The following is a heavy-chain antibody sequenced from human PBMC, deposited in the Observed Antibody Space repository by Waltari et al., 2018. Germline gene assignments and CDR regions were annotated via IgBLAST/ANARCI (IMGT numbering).Heavy chain of an antibody. V-gene: IGHV1-8*01. CDR2: MKPKSGNT. CDR1: GYTFTRYD. CDR3: AREDCWSGATDY. D-gene: IGHD3-3*01. Sequence: QVQLVQSGAEVKKPGASVKVSCKASGYTFTRYDLNWVRQATGQGLEWMGWMKPKSGNTGYAQKFQGRVTMTRNTCISTAYMERSSLRSEDTAVYYGAREDCWSGATDYGGQGTLVTVSS. J-gene: IGHJ4*02.